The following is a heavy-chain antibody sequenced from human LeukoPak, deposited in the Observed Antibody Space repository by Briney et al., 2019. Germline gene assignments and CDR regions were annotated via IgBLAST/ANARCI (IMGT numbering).Heavy chain of an antibody. CDR2: LYSDGNT. CDR1: GFTVITND. CDR3: ARGVEPLAANTLAY. V-gene: IGHV3-53*01. J-gene: IGHJ4*02. D-gene: IGHD1-14*01. Sequence: PGGSLRLSCAASGFTVITNDMTWVRQAPGKGLEWVSVLYSDGNTKYADSVQGRFTISRDNSKNTLYLEMNSLRPDDTAVYYCARGVEPLAANTLAYWGQGTVVTVSS.